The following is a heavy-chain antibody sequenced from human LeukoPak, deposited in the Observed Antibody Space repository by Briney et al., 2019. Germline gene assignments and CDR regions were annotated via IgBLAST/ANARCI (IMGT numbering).Heavy chain of an antibody. Sequence: SQTLSLTCTVSGGSISSRSYCWSWIRQPAGKGLEWIGHVHISGSTNYNSSLKSRVTISVDTSKNQFSLKLSSVTAADTAVYYCARDSDGGYSYGYSVGLDYWGQGTLVTVSS. D-gene: IGHD5-18*01. CDR1: GGSISSRSYC. V-gene: IGHV4-61*09. CDR2: VHISGST. J-gene: IGHJ4*02. CDR3: ARDSDGGYSYGYSVGLDY.